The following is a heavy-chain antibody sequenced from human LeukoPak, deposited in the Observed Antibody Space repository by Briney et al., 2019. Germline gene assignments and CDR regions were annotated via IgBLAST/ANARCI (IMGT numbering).Heavy chain of an antibody. CDR1: GASISNSAYY. J-gene: IGHJ4*02. D-gene: IGHD4-23*01. CDR3: ARGNGGNSVDY. CDR2: VHYSGST. V-gene: IGHV4-39*07. Sequence: SETLSLSCTVSGASISNSAYYWLWIRQPPGEGLECIGTVHYSGSTYYNPSLKSRVAISVDTSKNQFSLKLSSVTAADTAVYYCARGNGGNSVDYWGQGTLVTVSS.